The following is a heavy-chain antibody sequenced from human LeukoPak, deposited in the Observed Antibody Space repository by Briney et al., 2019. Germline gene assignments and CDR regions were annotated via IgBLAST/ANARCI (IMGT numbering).Heavy chain of an antibody. CDR3: ARQERSSRGTGNYYMDV. D-gene: IGHD3-22*01. V-gene: IGHV4-39*01. CDR2: IYYSGST. Sequence: SETLSLTCTVSGGSTSSTTYYWGWIRRSPGKGLEWIGCIYYSGSTYYNPSLKSRVTISVDTSKNQFSLKLSSVTAADTAVYYCARQERSSRGTGNYYMDVWGKGTTATVSS. CDR1: GGSTSSTTYY. J-gene: IGHJ6*03.